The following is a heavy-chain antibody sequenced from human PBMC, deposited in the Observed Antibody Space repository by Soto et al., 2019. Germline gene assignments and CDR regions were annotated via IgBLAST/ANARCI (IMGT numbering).Heavy chain of an antibody. V-gene: IGHV4-30-2*01. CDR2: IYHSGST. CDR3: AREERSGWFDP. Sequence: QLQLQESGSGLVKPSQTLSLTCAVSGGSISSGGYSWSWIRQPPGKGLEWIGYIYHSGSTYYNPSLRSRGTRSEDRAKNQCSLKLGSVTAADTAVYYCAREERSGWFDPWGQGTLVTVSS. J-gene: IGHJ5*02. D-gene: IGHD3-10*01. CDR1: GGSISSGGYS.